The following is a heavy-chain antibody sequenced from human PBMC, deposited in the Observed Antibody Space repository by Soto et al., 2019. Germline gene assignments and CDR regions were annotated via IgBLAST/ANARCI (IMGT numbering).Heavy chain of an antibody. CDR1: GYTFTSYA. CDR3: ARVGGDYYYDSSGYLGAFDI. D-gene: IGHD3-22*01. J-gene: IGHJ3*02. Sequence: ASVKVSCKASGYTFTSYAMHWVRQAPGQRLEWMGWINAGNGNTKYSQKFQGRVTITRDTSASTAYMELSSLRSEDTAVYYCARVGGDYYYDSSGYLGAFDIWGQGTMVTVSS. CDR2: INAGNGNT. V-gene: IGHV1-3*01.